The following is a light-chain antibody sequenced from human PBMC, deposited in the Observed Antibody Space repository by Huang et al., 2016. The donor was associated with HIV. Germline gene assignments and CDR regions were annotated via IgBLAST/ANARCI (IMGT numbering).Light chain of an antibody. J-gene: IGKJ1*01. CDR1: QSVNSNY. Sequence: EIVLTQSPATLSLSPGERATLSCGASQSVNSNYLAWYQQKPGLAPRLLIYDASSRAPGTADRFSGSESGTDFTLTITRLEPEDFAVYYCQQDGNSPWTFGQGTKVEIK. CDR2: DAS. CDR3: QQDGNSPWT. V-gene: IGKV3D-20*01.